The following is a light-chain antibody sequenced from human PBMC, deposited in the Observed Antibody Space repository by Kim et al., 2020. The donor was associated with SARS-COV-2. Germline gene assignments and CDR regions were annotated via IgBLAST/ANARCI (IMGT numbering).Light chain of an antibody. J-gene: IGKJ2*01. Sequence: SASVGDRVTITCRTSQGISGYLAWFQPQPGKAPKLLIYAASTLQGGVPSRFSGSGSGTEFTLTISSLQPEDFATYYCQQLNSYPPTFGQGTKLEI. CDR2: AAS. V-gene: IGKV1-9*01. CDR3: QQLNSYPPT. CDR1: QGISGY.